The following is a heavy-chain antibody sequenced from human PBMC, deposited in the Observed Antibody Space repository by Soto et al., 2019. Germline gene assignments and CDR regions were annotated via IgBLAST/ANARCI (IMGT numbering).Heavy chain of an antibody. J-gene: IGHJ4*02. D-gene: IGHD6-13*01. V-gene: IGHV3-23*01. CDR1: RFTFSSYG. Sequence: PGGSLRLSCAVSRFTFSSYGMNWVRQAPGKGLEWVSSISDDGDSTYYAGSVKGRFTISRDNSKNTLYLQMNSLRAEDTAVYYCAREAAADNFIDYWGQGTLVTVSS. CDR3: AREAAADNFIDY. CDR2: ISDDGDST.